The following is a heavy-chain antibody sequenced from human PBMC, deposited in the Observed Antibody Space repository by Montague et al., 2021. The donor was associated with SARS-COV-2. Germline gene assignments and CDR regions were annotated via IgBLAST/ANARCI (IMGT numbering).Heavy chain of an antibody. V-gene: IGHV3-21*01. D-gene: IGHD3-16*01. CDR2: ISSDTLHT. J-gene: IGHJ4*02. CDR1: GFTFSRNS. CDR3: ARGGEIDVWAPFGH. Sequence: SLRLSFATSGFTFSRNSMNWVRQAPGKGLEWVSTISSDTLHTFYAESVKGRFTISRDNAKNELCLQMNSLGAEDMAVYYRARGGEIDVWAPFGHWGQGTLVTVST.